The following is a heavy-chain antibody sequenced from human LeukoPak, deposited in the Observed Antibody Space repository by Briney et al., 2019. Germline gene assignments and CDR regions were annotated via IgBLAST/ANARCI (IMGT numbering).Heavy chain of an antibody. CDR1: GGSISSSSYY. V-gene: IGHV4-39*01. CDR3: ARQPKLEKKYYYDSSGYYFDY. CDR2: IYYSGST. J-gene: IGHJ4*02. D-gene: IGHD3-22*01. Sequence: PSETPSLTCTVSGGSISSSSYYWGWIRQPPGKGLEWIGSIYYSGSTYYNPSLKSRVTISVDTSKNQFSLKLSSVTAADTAVYYCARQPKLEKKYYYDSSGYYFDYWGQGTLVTVSS.